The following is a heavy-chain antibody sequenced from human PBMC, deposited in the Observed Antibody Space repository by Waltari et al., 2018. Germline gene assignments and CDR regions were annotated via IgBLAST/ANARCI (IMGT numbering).Heavy chain of an antibody. D-gene: IGHD5-18*01. CDR2: IYSNGKT. J-gene: IGHJ4*02. CDR3: ARDGGYSYGYIGY. Sequence: QVQLQESGPGLVKPSQTLSLTCTVSGGSISSGTYYWSWIRQPAGKGLEWIGRIYSNGKTNSNPSLKSRFTISVDTSKNQYSLKLSSVSAADTAVYYCARDGGYSYGYIGYWGQGTLVTVSS. CDR1: GGSISSGTYY. V-gene: IGHV4-61*02.